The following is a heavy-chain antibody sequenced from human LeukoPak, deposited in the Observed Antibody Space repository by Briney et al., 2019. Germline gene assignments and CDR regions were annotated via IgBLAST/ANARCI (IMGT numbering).Heavy chain of an antibody. Sequence: GGSLRLSCAASGFTFSSYAMSWVRQAPGKGLEWVSAISGSGGSTYYADSVKGRFTISRDNSKNTLYLKMNRLRAEDTAVYYCTTLERWQRQSGNYWGQGTLVTVSS. CDR3: TTLERWQRQSGNY. J-gene: IGHJ4*02. V-gene: IGHV3-23*01. CDR1: GFTFSSYA. D-gene: IGHD5-24*01. CDR2: ISGSGGST.